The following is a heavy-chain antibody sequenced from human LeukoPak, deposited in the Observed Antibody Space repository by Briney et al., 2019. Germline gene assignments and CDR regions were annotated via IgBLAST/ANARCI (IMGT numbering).Heavy chain of an antibody. D-gene: IGHD3-22*01. Sequence: GGSLRLSCAASGFSFNTYSMNWVRQAPGKGLEWVSYISRSSSTIYYADSVKGRFTISRDNAKSSLYLQMNSLRDEDTAVYYCARDPGYDSSGYYYHAFDIWGQGTMVTVSS. CDR1: GFSFNTYS. V-gene: IGHV3-48*02. CDR2: ISRSSSTI. J-gene: IGHJ3*02. CDR3: ARDPGYDSSGYYYHAFDI.